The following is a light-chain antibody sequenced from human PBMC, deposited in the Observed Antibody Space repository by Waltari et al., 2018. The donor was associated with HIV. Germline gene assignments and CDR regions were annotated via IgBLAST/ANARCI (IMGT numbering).Light chain of an antibody. CDR1: QSVSIW. CDR2: QAS. CDR3: QHYNSFSYP. V-gene: IGKV1-5*03. J-gene: IGKJ2*01. Sequence: DIQMTQSPSTLSASVGDRVTITCRASQSVSIWLAWYQQKPGRAPKVLINQASNLESGVPSRFSGSGSGTEFTLTISSLQPDDFATYYCQHYNSFSYPFGQGTKVEIK.